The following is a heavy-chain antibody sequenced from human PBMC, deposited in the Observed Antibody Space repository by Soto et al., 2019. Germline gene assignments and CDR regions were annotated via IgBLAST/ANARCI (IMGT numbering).Heavy chain of an antibody. V-gene: IGHV4-30-4*01. CDR2: IYYRGST. CDR3: ARTPPHYYGSGKYYGMDV. CDR1: GGSISSGDYY. J-gene: IGHJ6*02. Sequence: QVQLQESGPGLVKPSQTLSLTCTVSGGSISSGDYYWSWIRQPPGKGLEWIGYIYYRGSTYYNPSLKSRVTISVDTSKNQFSLKLSSVTAADTAVYYCARTPPHYYGSGKYYGMDVWGQGTTVTVSS. D-gene: IGHD3-10*01.